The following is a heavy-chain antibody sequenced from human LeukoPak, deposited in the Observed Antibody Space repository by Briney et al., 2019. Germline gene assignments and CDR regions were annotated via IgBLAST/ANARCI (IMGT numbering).Heavy chain of an antibody. V-gene: IGHV4-34*01. D-gene: IGHD6-13*01. CDR1: GGSFSGFY. Sequence: PSETLSLTCAVYGGSFSGFYWSWIRDPPGKGWEWVGEINHSGSTNYNPSLKSRATISVDTSKNQFSRKLSSVTAADTAVYYCARDNGIAAAGVDPWGQGTLVTVSS. CDR2: INHSGST. J-gene: IGHJ5*02. CDR3: ARDNGIAAAGVDP.